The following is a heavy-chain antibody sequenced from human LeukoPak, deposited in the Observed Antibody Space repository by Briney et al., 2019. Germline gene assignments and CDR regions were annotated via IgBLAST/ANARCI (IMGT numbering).Heavy chain of an antibody. D-gene: IGHD2-2*01. CDR3: VVVPAAMGGIADY. J-gene: IGHJ4*02. CDR1: GYTLTELS. CDR2: FDPEDGET. Sequence: GASVKVSCKVSGYTLTELSMHWVRQAPGKGLEWMGGFDPEDGETIYAQKFQGRVTMTEDTSTDTAYMELSSLRSEDTAVYYCVVVPAAMGGIADYWGQGTLVTVSS. V-gene: IGHV1-24*01.